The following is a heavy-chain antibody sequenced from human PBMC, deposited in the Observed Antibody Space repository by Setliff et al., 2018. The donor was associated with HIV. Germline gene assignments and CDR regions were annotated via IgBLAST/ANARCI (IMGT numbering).Heavy chain of an antibody. CDR3: ARARGPEGYFDS. CDR2: IHHSGST. J-gene: IGHJ4*02. V-gene: IGHV4-39*07. D-gene: IGHD3-10*01. Sequence: SETLSLTCTVSGGSISSSSYYWGWIRQPPGKGLEWIGYIHHSGSTYYKSSLKSRLTISVDTSKNQFSLKMSSVTAADTAVYYCARARGPEGYFDSWGQGTLVTVSS. CDR1: GGSISSSSYY.